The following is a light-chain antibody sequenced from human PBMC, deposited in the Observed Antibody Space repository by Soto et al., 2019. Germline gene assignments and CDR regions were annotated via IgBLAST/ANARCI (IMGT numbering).Light chain of an antibody. CDR3: QQDYSTLAT. Sequence: DIQMSQSPSSRSASVGDRVTITCRAAESISRHLNWYQQKPGRAPDLLIYAASTLQNGVPSRFTGSGSGTEFTLAITGLQLEDFATYYCQQDYSTLATFGQGTRLEI. J-gene: IGKJ5*01. CDR2: AAS. CDR1: ESISRH. V-gene: IGKV1-39*01.